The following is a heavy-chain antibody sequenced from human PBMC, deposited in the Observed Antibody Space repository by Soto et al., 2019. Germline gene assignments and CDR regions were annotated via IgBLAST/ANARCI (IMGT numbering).Heavy chain of an antibody. CDR1: GFSFTTYA. J-gene: IGHJ6*02. V-gene: IGHV3-30-3*01. D-gene: IGHD4-17*01. CDR3: AKDRRIPTVTHRYYYFGMDV. Sequence: QVQLVESGGGVVQPGTSLRLSCAASGFSFTTYAMHWVRQAPDKGLEWVAVISYDGNNKYYADSVKGRITISRDNSKNTVYLEMNSLRAEDTAVYYCAKDRRIPTVTHRYYYFGMDVWGQGTTVTVSS. CDR2: ISYDGNNK.